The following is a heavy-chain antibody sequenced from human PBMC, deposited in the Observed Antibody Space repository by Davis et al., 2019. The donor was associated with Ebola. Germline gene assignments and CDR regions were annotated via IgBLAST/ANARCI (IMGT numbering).Heavy chain of an antibody. CDR3: ARGLAVGPGYMDV. CDR2: INPNSGGT. Sequence: ASVKVSCKASGYTFTGYYMHWVRQAPGQGLEWMGWINPNSGGTNYAQKFQGRVTMTRDTSISTAYMDLSRLRSDDTAVYYCARGLAVGPGYMDVWGKGTTVTVSS. V-gene: IGHV1-2*02. J-gene: IGHJ6*03. CDR1: GYTFTGYY. D-gene: IGHD6-19*01.